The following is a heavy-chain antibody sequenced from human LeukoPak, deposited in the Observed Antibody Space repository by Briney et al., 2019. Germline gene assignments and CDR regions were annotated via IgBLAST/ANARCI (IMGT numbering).Heavy chain of an antibody. V-gene: IGHV4-4*07. D-gene: IGHD6-25*01. CDR2: FYTSGST. Sequence: SSETLSLTCTVSGGSISSYYWSWIRQPAGKGLEWIGRFYTSGSTHYNPSLKSRVTMSIDTSKNQFSLKLSSVTAADTAVYYCARDARLHYYFDYWGQGTLVTVSS. CDR3: ARDARLHYYFDY. CDR1: GGSISSYY. J-gene: IGHJ4*02.